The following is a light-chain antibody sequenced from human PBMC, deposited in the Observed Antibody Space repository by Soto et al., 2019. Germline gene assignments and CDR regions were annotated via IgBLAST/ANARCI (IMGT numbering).Light chain of an antibody. CDR3: QQYNNWPRT. CDR1: QSVSSY. CDR2: GAS. Sequence: EIVLTQSPATLSLSPGERATLSCRASQSVSSYLAWYQQKPGQAPRLLIYGASSRATGIPDRFSGSGSGTDFTLTISSLQSEDFAVYYCQQYNNWPRTFGQGTRWIS. V-gene: IGKV3D-15*01. J-gene: IGKJ1*01.